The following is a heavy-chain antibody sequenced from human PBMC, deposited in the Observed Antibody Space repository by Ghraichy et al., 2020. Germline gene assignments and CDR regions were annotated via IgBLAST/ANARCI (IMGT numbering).Heavy chain of an antibody. J-gene: IGHJ3*02. D-gene: IGHD6-19*01. V-gene: IGHV4-31*03. CDR1: GGSISSGGYY. CDR2: IYYSGST. Sequence: SETLSLTCTVSGGSISSGGYYWSWIRQHPGKGLEWIGYIYYSGSTYYNPSLKSRVTISVDTSKNQFSLKLSSVTAADTAVYYCARDNSSGWYPQIGANAFDIWGQGTMVTVSS. CDR3: ARDNSSGWYPQIGANAFDI.